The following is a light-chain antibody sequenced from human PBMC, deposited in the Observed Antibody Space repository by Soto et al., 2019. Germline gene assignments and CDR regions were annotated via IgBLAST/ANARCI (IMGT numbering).Light chain of an antibody. CDR2: GNS. CDR3: CCCSYAGSSSFRVL. CDR1: SSNVGFNA. Sequence: QSVLTQPPSASGAPGQRVTLSCVGGSSNVGFNAVNWYQQIPGAAPKLLMHGNSQRPSGVPDRFSGSKSGNTASLIISGLQAADEAEYYCCCCSYAGSSSFRVLFGGGTKVTVL. J-gene: IGLJ2*01. V-gene: IGLV1-44*01.